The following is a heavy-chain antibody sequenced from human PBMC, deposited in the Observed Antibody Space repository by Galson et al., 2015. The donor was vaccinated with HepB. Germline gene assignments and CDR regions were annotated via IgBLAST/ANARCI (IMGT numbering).Heavy chain of an antibody. CDR2: ISPSDGAV. Sequence: SVKVSCKATGYTFTTYNIQWVRQAPGQGLEWMGRISPSDGAVHYAQEFQGGVTMDLSSLASEDTAVYYCAREKFFTYYFDYWGQGTLVTVSS. J-gene: IGHJ4*02. CDR3: AREKFFTYYFDY. D-gene: IGHD3-3*01. CDR1: GYTFTTYN. V-gene: IGHV1-46*01.